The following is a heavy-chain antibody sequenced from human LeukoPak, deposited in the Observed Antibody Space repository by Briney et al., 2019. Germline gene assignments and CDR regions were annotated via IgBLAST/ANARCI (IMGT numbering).Heavy chain of an antibody. CDR2: ISAGADLT. CDR1: GFIFKDFP. D-gene: IGHD3-10*01. J-gene: IGHJ3*02. V-gene: IGHV3-23*01. CDR3: AKSLFTSAAGSGRASDI. Sequence: GGSLRLSCAVSGFIFKDFPMTWVRQAPGKGLEWLSGISAGADLTFHADSLKGRFTISRDNYKNTLYLQMDSLRAEDTAVYYCAKSLFTSAAGSGRASDIWGQGTMVTVSS.